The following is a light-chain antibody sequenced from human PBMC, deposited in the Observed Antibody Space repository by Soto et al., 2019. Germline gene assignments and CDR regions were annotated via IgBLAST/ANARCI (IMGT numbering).Light chain of an antibody. Sequence: QSALTQPASVSGSPGQSITISCSGISSGVGSYKLVSWYQQHPGKAPKLMVYECNKRPSGVSNSFSSSNSGDTSCLTISGVQAEDAADYYCGSCAGRGTWVFGGGTKLTVL. CDR2: ECN. CDR3: GSCAGRGTWV. CDR1: SSGVGSYKL. V-gene: IGLV2-23*01. J-gene: IGLJ3*02.